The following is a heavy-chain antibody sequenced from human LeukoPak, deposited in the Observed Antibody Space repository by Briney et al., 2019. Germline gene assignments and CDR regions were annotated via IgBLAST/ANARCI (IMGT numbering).Heavy chain of an antibody. D-gene: IGHD6-13*01. J-gene: IGHJ4*02. CDR1: EFTFSSYA. Sequence: PGGSLRLSCAASEFTFSSYAMSWVRQAPGQGLEWVSAISGSGGTTYYTDSVKGRFTISRDNSKNTPYLQMNSLRAEDTAVYYCAKEFSSSWYYYFDYWGQGALVTVSS. V-gene: IGHV3-23*01. CDR2: ISGSGGTT. CDR3: AKEFSSSWYYYFDY.